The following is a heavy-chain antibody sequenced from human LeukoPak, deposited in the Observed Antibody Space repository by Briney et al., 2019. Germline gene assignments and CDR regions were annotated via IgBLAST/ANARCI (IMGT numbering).Heavy chain of an antibody. CDR1: GFTFSSYW. Sequence: PGGSLRLSCAASGFTFSSYWMHWVRQAPGKGLVWLSRINSDGSSTIYADSVKGRFTISRDNAKNTLYLQMNSLRAEDTAVYYCARGPHYYDKSVAFDIWGQGTMVTVSS. V-gene: IGHV3-74*01. CDR2: INSDGSST. CDR3: ARGPHYYDKSVAFDI. D-gene: IGHD3-22*01. J-gene: IGHJ3*02.